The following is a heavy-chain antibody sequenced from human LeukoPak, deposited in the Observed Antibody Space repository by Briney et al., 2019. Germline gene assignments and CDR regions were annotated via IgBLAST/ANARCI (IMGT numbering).Heavy chain of an antibody. V-gene: IGHV4-34*01. D-gene: IGHD3-16*02. J-gene: IGHJ4*02. CDR1: GGSFSGYY. CDR2: INHSGST. Sequence: SETLSLTCAVYGGSFSGYYWSWIRQPLGKGLEWIGEINHSGSTNYNPSLKSRVTISVDTSKNQFSLKLSSVTAADTAVYYCARGGGYYDYVWGSYRHVRMDYWGQGTLVTVSS. CDR3: ARGGGYYDYVWGSYRHVRMDY.